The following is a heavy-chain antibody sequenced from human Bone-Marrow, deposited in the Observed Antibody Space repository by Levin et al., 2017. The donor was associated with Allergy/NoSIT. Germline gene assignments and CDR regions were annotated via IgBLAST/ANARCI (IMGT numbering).Heavy chain of an antibody. CDR1: GFTFSDYY. J-gene: IGHJ4*02. V-gene: IGHV3-11*01. Sequence: GESLKISCAASGFTFSDYYMSWIRQAPGKGLEWVSYISSSGSTIYYADSVKGRFTISRDNAKNSLYLQMNSLRAEDTAVYYCASDTRLDIVVVPAAIPVLFDYWGQGTLVTVSS. D-gene: IGHD2-2*02. CDR3: ASDTRLDIVVVPAAIPVLFDY. CDR2: ISSSGSTI.